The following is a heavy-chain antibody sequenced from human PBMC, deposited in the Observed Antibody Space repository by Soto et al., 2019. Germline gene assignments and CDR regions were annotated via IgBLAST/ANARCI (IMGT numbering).Heavy chain of an antibody. V-gene: IGHV1-18*04. D-gene: IGHD3-3*01. CDR3: ARGGFTIFGVVTNSYNWFDP. CDR2: ISAYNGNT. Sequence: GASVKVSCKASGYTFTSYGISWVRQAPGQGLEWMGWISAYNGNTNYAQKLQGRVTMTTDTSTSTAYMELRSLRSDDTAVYYCARGGFTIFGVVTNSYNWFDPWGQGTLVTVSS. CDR1: GYTFTSYG. J-gene: IGHJ5*02.